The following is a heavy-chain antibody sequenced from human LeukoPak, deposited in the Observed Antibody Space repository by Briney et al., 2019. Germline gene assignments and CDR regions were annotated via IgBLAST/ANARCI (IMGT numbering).Heavy chain of an antibody. CDR2: MNPDSGNT. V-gene: IGHV1-8*01. CDR3: AIYGSGSYYNAV. D-gene: IGHD3-10*01. CDR1: GYTFTSYD. J-gene: IGHJ4*02. Sequence: ASVKVSCKASGYTFTSYDINWVRQATGQGLEWMGWMNPDSGNTGYAQKFQGRVTMTRNTSISTAYMELSSLRSEDTAVYYCAIYGSGSYYNAVWGQGTLVTVSS.